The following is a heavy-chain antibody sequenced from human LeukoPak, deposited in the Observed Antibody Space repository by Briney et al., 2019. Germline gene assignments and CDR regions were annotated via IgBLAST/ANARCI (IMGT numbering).Heavy chain of an antibody. CDR1: GGSISSYY. J-gene: IGHJ6*02. CDR3: ARGSGRRIQLWFH. D-gene: IGHD5-18*01. V-gene: IGHV4-34*01. Sequence: SETLSLTCTVSGGSISSYYWSWIRQPPGKGLEWIGEINHSGSTNYNPSLKSRVTISVDTSKNQFSLKLSSVTAADTAVYYCARGSGRRIQLWFHWGQGTTVTVSS. CDR2: INHSGST.